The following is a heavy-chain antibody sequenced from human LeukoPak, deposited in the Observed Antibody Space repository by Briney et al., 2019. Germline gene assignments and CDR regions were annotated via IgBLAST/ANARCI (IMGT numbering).Heavy chain of an antibody. D-gene: IGHD3-22*01. V-gene: IGHV4-39*07. Sequence: SETLSLTCTVSGGSISSSSYYWGWIRQPPGKGLEWIGSIYYSGSTYYNPSLKSRVTISVDTSKNQFSLKLSSVTAADTAVYYCAREERYYDSSGYTNYWGQGTLVTVSS. CDR2: IYYSGST. J-gene: IGHJ4*02. CDR1: GGSISSSSYY. CDR3: AREERYYDSSGYTNY.